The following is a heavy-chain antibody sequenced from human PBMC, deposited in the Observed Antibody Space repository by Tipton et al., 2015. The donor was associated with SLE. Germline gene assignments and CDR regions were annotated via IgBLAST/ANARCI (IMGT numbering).Heavy chain of an antibody. CDR3: AAQLAARPFDY. D-gene: IGHD6-6*01. CDR1: GFTLSSYE. CDR2: IWYDGSNK. J-gene: IGHJ4*02. V-gene: IGHV3-33*01. Sequence: SLRLSCVASGFTLSSYEMNWVRQAPGKGLEWVAVIWYDGSNKYYADSVKGRFTISRDNSKNTLYLQMNSLRAEDTAVYYCAAQLAARPFDYWGQGTLVTVSS.